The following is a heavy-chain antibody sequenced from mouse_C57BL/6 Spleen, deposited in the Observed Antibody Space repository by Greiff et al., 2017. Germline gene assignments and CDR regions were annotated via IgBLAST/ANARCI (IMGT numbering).Heavy chain of an antibody. V-gene: IGHV1-18*01. D-gene: IGHD1-1*01. CDR1: GYTFTDYN. CDR2: INPNNGGT. J-gene: IGHJ2*01. CDR3: ARELLDY. Sequence: EVQGVESGPELVKPGASVKIPCKASGYTFTDYNMDWVKQSHGKSLEWIGDINPNNGGTIYNQKFKGKATLTVDKSSSTAYMELRSLTSEDTAVYYCARELLDYWGQGTTLTVSS.